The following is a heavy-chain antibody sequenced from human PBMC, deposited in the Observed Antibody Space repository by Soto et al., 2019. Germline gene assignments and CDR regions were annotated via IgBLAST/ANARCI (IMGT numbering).Heavy chain of an antibody. J-gene: IGHJ5*02. CDR1: GYTFTGYY. CDR2: INPNSGGT. CDR3: ARSRAGYCSSTSCRGAWFDP. V-gene: IGHV1-2*04. Sequence: QMQLVQSGAEVKKPGASVKVSCKASGYTFTGYYMHWVRQAPGQGLEWMGWINPNSGGTNYAQKFQGWVTMTRDTSISTAYMELSRLRSDDTAVYYCARSRAGYCSSTSCRGAWFDPWGQGTLVTVSS. D-gene: IGHD2-2*01.